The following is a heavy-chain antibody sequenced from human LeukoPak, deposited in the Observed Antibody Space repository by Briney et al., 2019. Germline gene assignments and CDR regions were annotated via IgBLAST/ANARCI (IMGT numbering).Heavy chain of an antibody. Sequence: GGSLRLSCAASGFTFSSYAMSWVRQGPGKGLEWVSVIRGSGGRAYYADSVKGRFTISRDDSKNTLYLQMNSLRVEDTAVYYCAKEENGIEASDYWGQGTLVTVSS. CDR1: GFTFSSYA. V-gene: IGHV3-23*01. CDR2: IRGSGGRA. J-gene: IGHJ4*02. CDR3: AKEENGIEASDY. D-gene: IGHD2-8*01.